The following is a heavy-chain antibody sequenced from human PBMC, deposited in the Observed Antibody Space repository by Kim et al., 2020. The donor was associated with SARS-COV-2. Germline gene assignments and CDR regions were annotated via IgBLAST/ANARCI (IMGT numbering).Heavy chain of an antibody. D-gene: IGHD6-6*01. Sequence: SETLSLTCAVYGGSFSGYYWSWIRQPPGKGLEWIGEINHSGSTNYNPSLKSRVTISVDTSKNQFSLKLSSVTAADTAVYYCARGRYSSSSSVFFDYWGQGTLVTVSS. CDR3: ARGRYSSSSSVFFDY. CDR2: INHSGST. J-gene: IGHJ4*02. CDR1: GGSFSGYY. V-gene: IGHV4-34*01.